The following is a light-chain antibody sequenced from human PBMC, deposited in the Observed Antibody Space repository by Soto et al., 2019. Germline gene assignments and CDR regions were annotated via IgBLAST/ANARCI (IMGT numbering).Light chain of an antibody. CDR1: QSVSSK. J-gene: IGKJ3*01. CDR2: GAS. V-gene: IGKV3-15*01. CDR3: QQYNNWPPS. Sequence: EIVMTQSPATLSVSPGERAILSCRASQSVSSKLAWYQQKPGPAPRLLIYGASTRATGIPARISGSGSGTEFTLTINSLQSEDFVVYYCQQYNNWPPSFGHGTKVDIK.